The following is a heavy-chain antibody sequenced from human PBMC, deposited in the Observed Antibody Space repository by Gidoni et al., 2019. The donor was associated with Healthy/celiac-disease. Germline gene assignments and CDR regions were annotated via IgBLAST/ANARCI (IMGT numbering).Heavy chain of an antibody. Sequence: QVQLVQSGAEVKKPGSSVKVSCKASGGTFSSYAISWVRQAPGQGLEWMGGIIPIFGTENYAQKFQGRVTITADESTSTAYMELSSRRSEDTAVYYCASRGVGAADWYFDLWGRGTLVTVSS. CDR3: ASRGVGAADWYFDL. CDR2: IIPIFGTE. CDR1: GGTFSSYA. V-gene: IGHV1-69*01. D-gene: IGHD2-15*01. J-gene: IGHJ2*01.